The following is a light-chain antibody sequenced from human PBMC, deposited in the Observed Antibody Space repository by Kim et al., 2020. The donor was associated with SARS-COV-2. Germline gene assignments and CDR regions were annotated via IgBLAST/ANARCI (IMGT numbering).Light chain of an antibody. CDR2: GAS. CDR1: QSVSSSY. V-gene: IGKV3-20*01. CDR3: QQYSSSRT. Sequence: EIVLTQSPGTLSLSPGERATLSCRASQSVSSSYLSWYQQKPDQAPSLLIYGASGRATGIPDRFSGSGSGTDFTLTSSRLEPDDVAVYYYQQYSSSRTFGEGTKVDIK. J-gene: IGKJ4*01.